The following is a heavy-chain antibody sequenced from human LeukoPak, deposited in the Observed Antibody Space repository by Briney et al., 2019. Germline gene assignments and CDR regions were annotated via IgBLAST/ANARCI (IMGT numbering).Heavy chain of an antibody. Sequence: SETLSLTCTVPGGSISSYYWSWIRQPAGKGLEWIGRIYTSGSTNYNPSLKSRVTMSVDTSKNQLSLKLSSVTAADTAVYYCARDQSRESSGYYYYWFDPWGQGTLVTVSS. J-gene: IGHJ5*02. CDR1: GGSISSYY. CDR3: ARDQSRESSGYYYYWFDP. V-gene: IGHV4-4*07. CDR2: IYTSGST. D-gene: IGHD3-22*01.